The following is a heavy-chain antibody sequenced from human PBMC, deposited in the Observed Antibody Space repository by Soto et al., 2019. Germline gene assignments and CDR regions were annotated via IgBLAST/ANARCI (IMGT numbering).Heavy chain of an antibody. Sequence: EVQLAESGGDLVQPGGSLRLSCVGSGFTFSYYEMNWVRQAPGKGLERVAFISHTDRLTHYPDSVKGRFTISRDNAKNSLYLEMTNLRVEDTAVYYCARATGRPSADLWGQGTLVSVSS. CDR1: GFTFSYYE. D-gene: IGHD1-26*01. J-gene: IGHJ5*02. V-gene: IGHV3-48*03. CDR2: ISHTDRLT. CDR3: ARATGRPSADL.